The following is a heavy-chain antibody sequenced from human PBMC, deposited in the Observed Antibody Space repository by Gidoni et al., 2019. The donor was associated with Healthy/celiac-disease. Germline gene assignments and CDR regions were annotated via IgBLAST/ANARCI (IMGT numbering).Heavy chain of an antibody. CDR2: IYSGGST. Sequence: EVQLVEYGGGLVQPGGSLRLTCAASGFTVSSNYMGGVRQAPGKGLEWVSVIYSGGSTYYADSVKGRFTISRDNSKNTLYLQMNSLRAEDTAVYYCASDHDAFDIWGQGTMVTVSS. CDR3: ASDHDAFDI. J-gene: IGHJ3*02. V-gene: IGHV3-66*01. CDR1: GFTVSSNY.